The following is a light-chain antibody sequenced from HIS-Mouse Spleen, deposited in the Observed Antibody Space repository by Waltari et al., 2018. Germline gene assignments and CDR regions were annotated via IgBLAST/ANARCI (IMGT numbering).Light chain of an antibody. CDR3: QSADSSSPALF. CDR1: ALPTQS. Sequence: SYELTQPPSVAVSPGQTARITCPGDALPTQSAYWYQQKPGQAPVLVIYKDSERPSGIPERFSGSSSGNPVTLTISGVQAEDEADYYCQSADSSSPALFFGGGPPLTVL. CDR2: KDS. V-gene: IGLV3-25*03. J-gene: IGLJ2*01.